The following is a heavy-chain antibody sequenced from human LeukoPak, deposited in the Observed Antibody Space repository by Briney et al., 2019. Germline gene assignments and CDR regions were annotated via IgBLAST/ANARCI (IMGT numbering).Heavy chain of an antibody. D-gene: IGHD1-1*01. Sequence: SETLSLTCAVSGVSISSILYYWAWIRQPPGQGLEWIAMIYHTGTTYYNPSLRSRVSMSMDTSRNHFSLKLVSVTVTDSATYFCARRRPTDWFDSWGRGTLVAVSS. CDR2: IYHTGTT. V-gene: IGHV4-39*02. CDR1: GVSISSILYY. J-gene: IGHJ5*01. CDR3: ARRRPTDWFDS.